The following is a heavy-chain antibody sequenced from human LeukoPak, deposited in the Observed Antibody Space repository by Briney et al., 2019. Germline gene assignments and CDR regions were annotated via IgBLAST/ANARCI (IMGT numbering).Heavy chain of an antibody. V-gene: IGHV1-69*06. J-gene: IGHJ5*02. Sequence: SVKVSCKASGGTFSSYAISWVRQAPGQGLEWMGGIIPIFGSANYAQKFQGRVTITADKSTSTAYMELSSLRSEDTAVYYCARNLGLELKNWFDPWGQGTLVTVSS. D-gene: IGHD1-7*01. CDR1: GGTFSSYA. CDR3: ARNLGLELKNWFDP. CDR2: IIPIFGSA.